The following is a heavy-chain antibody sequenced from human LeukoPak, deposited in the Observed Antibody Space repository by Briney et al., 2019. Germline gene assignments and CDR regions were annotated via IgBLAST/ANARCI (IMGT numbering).Heavy chain of an antibody. CDR3: ATYPPGDYDILTGYFDY. Sequence: GGSLRLSCAASGFTFSNAWMSWVRQAPGKGLEWVSVIYSGGSTHYADSVKGRFTISRDNSKNTLYLQMNSLRAEDTAVYYCATYPPGDYDILTGYFDYWGQGTLVTVSS. J-gene: IGHJ4*02. V-gene: IGHV3-66*01. CDR2: IYSGGST. D-gene: IGHD3-9*01. CDR1: GFTFSNAW.